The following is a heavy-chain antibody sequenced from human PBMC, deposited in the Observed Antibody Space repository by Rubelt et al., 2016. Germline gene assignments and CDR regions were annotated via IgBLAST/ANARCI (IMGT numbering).Heavy chain of an antibody. CDR3: ASSYGSGRYYYYYGMDV. J-gene: IGHJ6*02. Sequence: MGIINPSGGSTSYAQKFQGRVTMTRDTSTSTVYMELSSLRSEDTAVYYCASSYGSGRYYYYYGMDVWGQGTTVTVSS. CDR2: INPSGGST. V-gene: IGHV1-46*03. D-gene: IGHD3-10*01.